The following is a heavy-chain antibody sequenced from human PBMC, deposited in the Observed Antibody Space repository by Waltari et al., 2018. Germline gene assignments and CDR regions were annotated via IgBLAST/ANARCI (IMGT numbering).Heavy chain of an antibody. Sequence: EVQLVESGGSLVQPGGSLRLSCAASGFTISSHGMHWVRQGPGKGLVGGARISSDGRTTSYADSVKGRFTISRDNAKNTLYLQMNSLRTEDTAVYYCVGVYRGGLDVWGQGTTVTVSS. CDR3: VGVYRGGLDV. V-gene: IGHV3-74*01. CDR2: ISSDGRTT. J-gene: IGHJ6*02. CDR1: GFTISSHG. D-gene: IGHD4-4*01.